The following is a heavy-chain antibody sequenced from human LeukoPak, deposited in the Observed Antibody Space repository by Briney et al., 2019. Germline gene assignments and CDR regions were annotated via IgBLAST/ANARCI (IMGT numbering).Heavy chain of an antibody. CDR3: AQPPNAVTLLLSFDY. CDR1: GYTFTSYG. Sequence: ASVKVSCKASGYTFTSYGISWVRQAPGQGLEWMGWIGAYNGNTNYAQKLQGRVTMTTDTSTSTAYMELRSLRSDDTAVYYCAQPPNAVTLLLSFDYWGQGTLVTASS. J-gene: IGHJ4*02. V-gene: IGHV1-18*01. CDR2: IGAYNGNT. D-gene: IGHD2/OR15-2a*01.